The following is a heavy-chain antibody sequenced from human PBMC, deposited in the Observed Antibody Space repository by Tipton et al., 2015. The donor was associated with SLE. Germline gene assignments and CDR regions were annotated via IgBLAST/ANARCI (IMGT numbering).Heavy chain of an antibody. D-gene: IGHD3-16*01. Sequence: SLRLSCAASGFTFSGYSMNWVRQAPGKGLEWVAFIRGDGSNKDYADSVKGRFTISRDNSKNTLYLQMNRLGVEDTAVYYCAGGTGAYFDHWGQGTLVTVSS. V-gene: IGHV3-30*02. CDR2: IRGDGSNK. CDR1: GFTFSGYS. CDR3: AGGTGAYFDH. J-gene: IGHJ4*02.